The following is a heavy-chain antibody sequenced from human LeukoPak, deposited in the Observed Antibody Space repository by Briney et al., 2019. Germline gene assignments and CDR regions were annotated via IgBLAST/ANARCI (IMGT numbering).Heavy chain of an antibody. CDR2: IYYSGST. CDR1: GGSISSGDYY. V-gene: IGHV4-30-4*01. CDR3: ASTGTGDSSGYSKY. D-gene: IGHD3-22*01. Sequence: PSETLSLTCTVSGGSISSGDYYWSWIRQPPGKGLEWIGYIYYSGSTYYNPSLKSRVTMSLDTSKNQFSLRLSSVTAADTAVYYCASTGTGDSSGYSKYWGQGTLVTVSS. J-gene: IGHJ4*02.